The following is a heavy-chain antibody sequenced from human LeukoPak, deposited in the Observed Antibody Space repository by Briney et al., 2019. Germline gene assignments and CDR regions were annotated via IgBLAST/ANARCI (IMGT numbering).Heavy chain of an antibody. Sequence: GGSLRLSCAASGFALSSHWMTWVRQVPGRGPEWVVNVNRDGSETYYLDSVKGRFTISKDNAKNSLYPQMNSLRAEDTALYHCARNNGMDVWGQGTTVIVSS. CDR2: VNRDGSET. CDR3: ARNNGMDV. J-gene: IGHJ6*02. CDR1: GFALSSHW. V-gene: IGHV3-7*03.